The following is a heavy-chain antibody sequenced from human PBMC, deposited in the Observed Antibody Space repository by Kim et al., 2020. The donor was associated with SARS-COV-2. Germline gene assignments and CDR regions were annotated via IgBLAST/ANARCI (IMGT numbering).Heavy chain of an antibody. Sequence: SETLSLTCTVSGGSISSYYWSWIRQSPGKGLEWIGYIYYSGYTNYNPSLKSRVTMSVDTSNNQFSLKLSSVTAADTAVYNCARGNYVSGRETYWYFDLWGRGTLVTVSS. V-gene: IGHV4-59*13. CDR1: GGSISSYY. D-gene: IGHD3-10*01. J-gene: IGHJ2*01. CDR3: ARGNYVSGRETYWYFDL. CDR2: IYYSGYT.